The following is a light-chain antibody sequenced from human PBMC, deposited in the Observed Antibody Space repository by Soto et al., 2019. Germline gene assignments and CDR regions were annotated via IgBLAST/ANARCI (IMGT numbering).Light chain of an antibody. CDR1: SSDVGDYNY. CDR3: CSYAGRFYV. V-gene: IGLV2-11*01. J-gene: IGLJ1*01. CDR2: DVS. Sequence: QSALTQPRSVSGSPGQSVTISCTGTSSDVGDYNYVSWYQQHPGKAPKLMIYDVSKRPSGVPDRFSGSKSGNTASLTISGVQAEDEADYYCCSYAGRFYVFGTGTKLTVL.